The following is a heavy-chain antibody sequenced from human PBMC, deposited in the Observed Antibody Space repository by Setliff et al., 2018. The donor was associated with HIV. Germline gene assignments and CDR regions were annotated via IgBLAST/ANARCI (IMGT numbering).Heavy chain of an antibody. Sequence: PGGSLRLSCAASGLTFSNSAMHWVRQASGKGLEWVGRIRSKANSYATTYAASVKGSFTISRDDSKNTAYLQMNSLKTEDTAVYYCARAMRDNWNNDAFDIWGQGTMVTVSS. J-gene: IGHJ3*02. CDR2: IRSKANSYAT. V-gene: IGHV3-73*01. CDR1: GLTFSNSA. D-gene: IGHD1-1*01. CDR3: ARAMRDNWNNDAFDI.